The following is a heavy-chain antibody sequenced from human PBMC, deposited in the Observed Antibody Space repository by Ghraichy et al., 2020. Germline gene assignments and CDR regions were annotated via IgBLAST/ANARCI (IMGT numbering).Heavy chain of an antibody. CDR1: GFTVSSNY. Sequence: GGSLNISCAASGFTVSSNYMSWVRQAPGKGLEWVSVIYSGGSTYYADSVKGRFTISRDNSKNTLYLQMNSLRAEDTAVYYCARDHREDYYYGMDVWGQGTTVTVSS. D-gene: IGHD1-26*01. CDR3: ARDHREDYYYGMDV. CDR2: IYSGGST. J-gene: IGHJ6*02. V-gene: IGHV3-53*01.